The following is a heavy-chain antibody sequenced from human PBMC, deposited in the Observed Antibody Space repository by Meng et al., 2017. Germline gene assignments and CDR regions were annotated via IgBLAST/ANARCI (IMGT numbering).Heavy chain of an antibody. CDR3: ARGDDTAMVTSTFDI. CDR1: GGAFSSYA. D-gene: IGHD5-18*01. CDR2: IIPIFGTA. Sequence: GQLVTSGGEVKKPGSRVKVSCKACGGAFSSYAIRWVRQAPGQGLEWMGGIIPIFGTANYAQKFQGRVTITTDESTSTAYMELSSLRSEDTAVYYCARGDDTAMVTSTFDIWGQGTMVTVSS. V-gene: IGHV1-69*01. J-gene: IGHJ3*02.